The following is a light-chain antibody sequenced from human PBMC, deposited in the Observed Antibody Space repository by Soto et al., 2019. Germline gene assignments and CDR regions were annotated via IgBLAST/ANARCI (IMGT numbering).Light chain of an antibody. CDR3: QQSYSTPYT. J-gene: IGKJ2*01. CDR1: QSITTY. CDR2: AAS. Sequence: DIQMTQSPSSLSASVGDRDTITCRASQSITTYLNWYQQKPGKAPKLLIYAASNLQSGVPSRFSGSGSGTDFTLTISSLQPEDFATYYCQQSYSTPYTFGQGTELEIK. V-gene: IGKV1-39*01.